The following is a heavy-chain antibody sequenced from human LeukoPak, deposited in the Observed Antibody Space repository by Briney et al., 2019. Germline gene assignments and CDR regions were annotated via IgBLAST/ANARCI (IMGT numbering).Heavy chain of an antibody. V-gene: IGHV4-59*01. Sequence: SETLSLTCTVSGGSISSYYWSWIRQPPGKVLEWIGYIYYSGSTNYNPSLKSRVTISVDTSKNQFSLKLSSVTAADTAVYYSARDPFGDHMDVWGKGTTVTVSS. CDR1: GGSISSYY. CDR2: IYYSGST. J-gene: IGHJ6*04. D-gene: IGHD3-16*01. CDR3: ARDPFGDHMDV.